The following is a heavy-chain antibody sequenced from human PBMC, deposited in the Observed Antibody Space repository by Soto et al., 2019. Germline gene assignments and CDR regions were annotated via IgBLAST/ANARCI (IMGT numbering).Heavy chain of an antibody. CDR1: GGSISSYY. Sequence: TSETLSLTCTVSGGSISSYYWSWIRQPPGKGLEWVGYIYYSGSTNYNPSLKSRVTISVDTSKNQFSLKLSSVTAADTAVYYCARTVSGYDFWSGYQDYWGQGTLVTVSS. V-gene: IGHV4-59*08. CDR3: ARTVSGYDFWSGYQDY. J-gene: IGHJ4*02. CDR2: IYYSGST. D-gene: IGHD3-3*01.